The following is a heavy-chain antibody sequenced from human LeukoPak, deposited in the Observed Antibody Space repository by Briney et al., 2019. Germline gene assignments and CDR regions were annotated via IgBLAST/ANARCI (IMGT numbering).Heavy chain of an antibody. CDR2: INPNSGGT. CDR1: RHTFTGYY. J-gene: IGHJ4*02. V-gene: IGHV1-2*02. CDR3: ARDLLWFGSVDY. D-gene: IGHD3-10*01. Sequence: ASVKVSCKASRHTFTGYYMHSVRQAPGQGLEWMGWINPNSGGTNYAQKFQGRVTMTRDTSISTAYMELSRLRSDDTAVYYCARDLLWFGSVDYCGQGTLVTVSS.